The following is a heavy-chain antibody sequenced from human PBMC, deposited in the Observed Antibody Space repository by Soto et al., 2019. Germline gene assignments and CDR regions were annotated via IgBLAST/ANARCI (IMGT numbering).Heavy chain of an antibody. CDR1: GFTFSSNW. CDR2: IKQDGSEK. CDR3: AKGGYNPPGC. V-gene: IGHV3-7*01. J-gene: IGHJ4*02. Sequence: PGGSLRLSCAASGFTFSSNWMNWVRQAPGKGLEWVANIKQDGSEKYYVDSVKGRFTISRDNAKNSLYLQLNSLSAKDSAVYYCAKGGYNPPGCWGQGTLVTVCS. D-gene: IGHD5-12*01.